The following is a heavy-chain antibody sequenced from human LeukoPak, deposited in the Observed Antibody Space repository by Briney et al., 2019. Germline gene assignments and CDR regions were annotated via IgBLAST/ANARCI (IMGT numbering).Heavy chain of an antibody. V-gene: IGHV3-53*04. CDR1: GFTVSTNC. CDR3: ARVDTVMAYYFDL. J-gene: IGHJ4*02. CDR2: IYSGGTT. Sequence: PGGSLRLSCAASGFTVSTNCMTWVRQAPGKGLXXXXTIYSGGTTYYADSVMGRFTISRHNSRNTLYLQMNSLRAEDTAVYYCARVDTVMAYYFDLWGQGTLVTVSS. D-gene: IGHD5-18*01.